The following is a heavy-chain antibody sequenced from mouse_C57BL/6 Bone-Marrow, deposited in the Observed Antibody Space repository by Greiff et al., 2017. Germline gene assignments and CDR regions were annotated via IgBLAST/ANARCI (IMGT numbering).Heavy chain of an antibody. V-gene: IGHV1-53*01. CDR1: GYTFTSYW. CDR3: ARHSSGYPYWYFDV. J-gene: IGHJ1*03. CDR2: INPSNGGT. Sequence: QVQLQQSGTELVKPGASVKLSCKASGYTFTSYWMHWVKQRPGQGLEWIGNINPSNGGTNYNEKFKSKATLTVDKSSSTAYMQLSSLTSDDSAVYYCARHSSGYPYWYFDVWSTGTTVTVSS. D-gene: IGHD3-1*01.